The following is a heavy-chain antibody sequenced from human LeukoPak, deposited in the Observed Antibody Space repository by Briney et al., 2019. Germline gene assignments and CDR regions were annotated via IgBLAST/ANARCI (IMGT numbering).Heavy chain of an antibody. V-gene: IGHV4-39*01. Sequence: SETLSLTCTVSGGSMSDSTYYWGWVRQPPGTGLEWIGNIYFSGGTYYNPSLKSRVTISVDTSKNQYSLKLRSVTAADTAVYYCARHSGRGYIYGSYSFDYWGQGTLVTVSS. CDR3: ARHSGRGYIYGSYSFDY. J-gene: IGHJ4*02. CDR1: GGSMSDSTYY. CDR2: IYFSGGT. D-gene: IGHD5-18*01.